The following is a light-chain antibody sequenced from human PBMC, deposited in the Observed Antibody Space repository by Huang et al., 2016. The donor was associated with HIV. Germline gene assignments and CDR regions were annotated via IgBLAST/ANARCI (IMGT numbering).Light chain of an antibody. CDR3: QQYDTWPPLT. Sequence: ILLTQFPATLSVSPGQRVTLSCRASQSVGGKLAWYQQRPGQAPRLLIYGASTRVPTIPDRFRWRGSGTEFTLTISRLQSEDFAVYYCQQYDTWPPLTFGGGNKV. CDR1: QSVGGK. V-gene: IGKV3-15*01. CDR2: GAS. J-gene: IGKJ4*01.